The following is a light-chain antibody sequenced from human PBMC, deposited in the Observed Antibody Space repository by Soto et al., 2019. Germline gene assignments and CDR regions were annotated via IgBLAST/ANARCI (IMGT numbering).Light chain of an antibody. Sequence: QSVLTQPASVSGSPGQAITVSCSGTSSDIGAHNFVSWYQQHPGKAPKLIIYEVINRPSGVSDRFSGSKSGNTASLTISGLQGEDEADYYCSSYTGSHTYVFGSGTKVTV. CDR1: SSDIGAHNF. J-gene: IGLJ1*01. CDR2: EVI. V-gene: IGLV2-14*03. CDR3: SSYTGSHTYV.